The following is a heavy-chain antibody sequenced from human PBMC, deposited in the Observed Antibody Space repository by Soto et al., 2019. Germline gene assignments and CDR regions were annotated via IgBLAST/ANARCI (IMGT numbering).Heavy chain of an antibody. CDR1: GFNFKKFA. CDR3: AKADGEQWLLPHLDK. Sequence: EVQLLESGGGVVQPGGSLRLSCVASGFNFKKFAMSWVRQAPGEGLEWVSGISCCGGSTSYADSVKGRFSIARDDSTNTLSLQMNNLRVEDTAQYYCAKADGEQWLLPHLDKWGQGTLFTVS. V-gene: IGHV3-23*01. J-gene: IGHJ4*02. CDR2: ISCCGGST. D-gene: IGHD6-19*01.